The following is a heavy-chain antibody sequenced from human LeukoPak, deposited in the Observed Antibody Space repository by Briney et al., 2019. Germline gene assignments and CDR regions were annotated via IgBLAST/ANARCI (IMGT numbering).Heavy chain of an antibody. CDR3: ARDLYSGSYYDFDY. D-gene: IGHD1-26*01. CDR2: ISYDGSSK. CDR1: GFTFSSYA. Sequence: PGRSLRLSCAASGFTFSSYAMHWVRQAPGKGLEWVAVISYDGSSKYYADSVKGRFTISRDNSENTLYLQMNSLRVEDTAVYYCARDLYSGSYYDFDYWGQGTLVTVSS. J-gene: IGHJ4*02. V-gene: IGHV3-30*04.